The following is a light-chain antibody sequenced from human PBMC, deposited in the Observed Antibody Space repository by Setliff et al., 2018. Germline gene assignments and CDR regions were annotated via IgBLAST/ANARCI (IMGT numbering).Light chain of an antibody. CDR3: RSETDRSSTTFV. V-gene: IGLV2-14*03. Sequence: QSALSQPDSVSGSPGQAITISCTGTRSDVGGFKYVSWYQQHAGKAPKLVIYDVRTRPSGVSKRFSGSKSGNTASLTISRLQPDDVSDYYFRSETDRSSTTFVFGTGTKVTVL. J-gene: IGLJ1*01. CDR2: DVR. CDR1: RSDVGGFKY.